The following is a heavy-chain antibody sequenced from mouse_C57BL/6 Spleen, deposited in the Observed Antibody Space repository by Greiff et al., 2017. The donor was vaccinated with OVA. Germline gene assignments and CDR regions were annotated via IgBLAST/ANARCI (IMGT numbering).Heavy chain of an antibody. CDR1: GYTFTSYW. CDR3: ARSGEFYYYGSSLFDY. J-gene: IGHJ3*01. Sequence: QVQLQQPGAELVKPGASVKLSCKASGYTFTSYWMHWVQQRPGRGLEWIGMIYPNRGGTKYNDKFTSKATLTVDKPSSTAYMQLSSLTSEDSAVYYCARSGEFYYYGSSLFDYWGQGTLVTVSA. V-gene: IGHV1-72*01. CDR2: IYPNRGGT. D-gene: IGHD1-1*01.